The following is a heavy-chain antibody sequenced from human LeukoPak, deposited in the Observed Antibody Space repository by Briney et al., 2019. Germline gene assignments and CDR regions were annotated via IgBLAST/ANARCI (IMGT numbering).Heavy chain of an antibody. CDR3: AKEASGYGYYFDY. D-gene: IGHD3-10*01. J-gene: IGHJ4*02. CDR1: GFTFSSYA. Sequence: GGSLRLSCAASGFTFSSYAMSWVRQAPGKGLEWVSVISDSGGTTFYADSVKGRFTISRDNSKNTLYLQMSSLRAEDTAVYYCAKEASGYGYYFDYWGQGTLVTVSS. CDR2: ISDSGGTT. V-gene: IGHV3-23*01.